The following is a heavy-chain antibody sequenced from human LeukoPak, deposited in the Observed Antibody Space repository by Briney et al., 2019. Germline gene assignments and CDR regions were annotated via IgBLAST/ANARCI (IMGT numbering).Heavy chain of an antibody. D-gene: IGHD2-15*01. CDR3: ARSVAATSHFDN. J-gene: IGHJ4*02. V-gene: IGHV4-61*02. Sequence: SQTLSLTCTVSGGSISSGSYYWSWIRQPAGKGLEWIGRIYTSGSTNYNPSLKNRVTISVDTSKNQFSLKLNSVTAADTAVYYCARSVAATSHFDNWGQGTLVTVSS. CDR1: GGSISSGSYY. CDR2: IYTSGST.